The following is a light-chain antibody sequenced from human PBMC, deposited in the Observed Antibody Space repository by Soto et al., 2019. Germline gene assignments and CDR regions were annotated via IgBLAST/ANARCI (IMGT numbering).Light chain of an antibody. J-gene: IGKJ1*01. Sequence: EIVMTQSPLSLPVTPGEAASISCRSSRNLLHSNGYNYVDWYLQKPGQSPRLLIYLGSNRASGVPDRFSGSGSVTDFTLRISRVEAEDVGFYYCMQSLETPWTFGQGTKVDIK. CDR3: MQSLETPWT. CDR2: LGS. CDR1: RNLLHSNGYNY. V-gene: IGKV2-28*01.